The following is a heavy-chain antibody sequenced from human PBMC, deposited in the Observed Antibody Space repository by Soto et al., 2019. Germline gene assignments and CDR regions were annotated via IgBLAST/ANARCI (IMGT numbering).Heavy chain of an antibody. D-gene: IGHD4-17*01. CDR1: GYTFTSYD. V-gene: IGHV1-8*01. CDR2: MNPNSGNT. J-gene: IGHJ6*03. Sequence: QVQLVQSGAEVKKPGASVKVSCKASGYTFTSYDINWVRQATGQGLEWMVWMNPNSGNTGYAQKFQGRVTMTRNTSISTAYMELSSLRSEDTAVYYCARGGDDYGDGDYYYMDVWGKGTTVTVSS. CDR3: ARGGDDYGDGDYYYMDV.